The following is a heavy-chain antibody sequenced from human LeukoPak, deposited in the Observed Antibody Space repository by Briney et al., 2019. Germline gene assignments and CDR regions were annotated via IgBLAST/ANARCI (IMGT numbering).Heavy chain of an antibody. J-gene: IGHJ4*02. D-gene: IGHD3-3*01. CDR2: IRYDGSKT. CDR1: GFTFSSYG. V-gene: IGHV3-30*02. Sequence: GGSLRLSCAASGFTFSSYGMHWGRQAPGKGLEWVAFIRYDGSKTYYADSVKGRFTISRDNSKNTLYLQMNSLRAEDTAVYYCAKFWSGYYSPDYWGQGTLVTVSS. CDR3: AKFWSGYYSPDY.